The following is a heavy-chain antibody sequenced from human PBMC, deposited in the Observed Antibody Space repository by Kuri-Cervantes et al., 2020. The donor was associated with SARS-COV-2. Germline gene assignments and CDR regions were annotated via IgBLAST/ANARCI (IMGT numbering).Heavy chain of an antibody. CDR3: ARDGDY. V-gene: IGHV3-13*04. CDR2: IGTAGDT. Sequence: GESLKISCAASGFTFSSYDMHWVRQATGKGLEWVSAIGTAGDTYYPGSVKGRFTISRDDSKNTLYLQMDSLRDDDTAVYYCARDGDYWGQGTLVTVSS. CDR1: GFTFSSYD. J-gene: IGHJ4*02.